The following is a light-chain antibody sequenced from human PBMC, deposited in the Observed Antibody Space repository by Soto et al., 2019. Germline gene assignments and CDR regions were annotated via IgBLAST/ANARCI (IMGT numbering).Light chain of an antibody. Sequence: QSALTQPASVSGSPGQSITISCTGTSSDIGGYNYVSWYQQHPGKAPKLIIYDVNNRPSGVSNRFSGSKSGTTASRASSGLQAEDEAEYCCSAEAGTNTLVRVGGGTKLTVL. J-gene: IGLJ2*01. CDR1: SSDIGGYNY. CDR3: SAEAGTNTLVR. CDR2: DVN. V-gene: IGLV2-14*01.